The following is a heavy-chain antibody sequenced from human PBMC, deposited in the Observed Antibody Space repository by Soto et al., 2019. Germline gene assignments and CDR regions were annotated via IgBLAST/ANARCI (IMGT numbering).Heavy chain of an antibody. V-gene: IGHV3-23*01. D-gene: IGHD4-17*01. J-gene: IGHJ4*02. CDR2: ISGTGATT. CDR3: AKEGDYVGLSKTFAY. Sequence: EVQLLESGGGLVQPGGSLRLSCAASGFTFSRFGMTWVRQAPGKGLEWVSTISGTGATTYYADSVRGRFTISRDNSTNTLFLQMKRLRAEDTAVYYCAKEGDYVGLSKTFAYWGQGTLVTVSS. CDR1: GFTFSRFG.